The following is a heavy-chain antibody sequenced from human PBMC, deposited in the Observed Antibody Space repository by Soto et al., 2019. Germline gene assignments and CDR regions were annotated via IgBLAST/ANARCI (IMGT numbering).Heavy chain of an antibody. D-gene: IGHD3-10*01. CDR2: ISYDGSNK. Sequence: QVQLVESGGGVAQPGRSLRLSFAASGFTFSNYAMHWVRQAPGKGLEWLVVISYDGSNKYYADSVKGRFTISRDNSKNTLYLQMNSLRAEDTAVYYCARGGYGSGREVNYWGQGTLITVSS. J-gene: IGHJ4*02. CDR3: ARGGYGSGREVNY. CDR1: GFTFSNYA. V-gene: IGHV3-30-3*01.